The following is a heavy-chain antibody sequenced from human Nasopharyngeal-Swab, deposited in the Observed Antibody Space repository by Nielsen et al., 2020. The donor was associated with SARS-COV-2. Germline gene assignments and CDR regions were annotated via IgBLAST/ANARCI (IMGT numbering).Heavy chain of an antibody. CDR2: INSDGSST. Sequence: GESLKISCAASGFTFSSYWMHWVRQAPGKGLVWVSRINSDGSSTSYADSVKGRFTISRDNSKNTLYLQMNSLRAEDTAVYYCARGWLQLNYYYYGMDVWGQGTTVTVSS. V-gene: IGHV3-74*01. CDR3: ARGWLQLNYYYYGMDV. CDR1: GFTFSSYW. J-gene: IGHJ6*02. D-gene: IGHD5-24*01.